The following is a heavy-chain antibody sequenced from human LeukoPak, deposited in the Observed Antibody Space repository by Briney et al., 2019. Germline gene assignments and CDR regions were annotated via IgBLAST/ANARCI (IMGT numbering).Heavy chain of an antibody. Sequence: PSETLSLTRTVSGGSISSGSYYWSWIRQPAGKGLEWIGRIYTSGSTNYNPSLKSRVTISVDTSKNQFSLKLSSVTAADTAVYYCAGGGNCSGGSCYLYNWFDPWGQGTLVTVSS. V-gene: IGHV4-61*02. CDR1: GGSISSGSYY. CDR2: IYTSGST. D-gene: IGHD2-15*01. CDR3: AGGGNCSGGSCYLYNWFDP. J-gene: IGHJ5*02.